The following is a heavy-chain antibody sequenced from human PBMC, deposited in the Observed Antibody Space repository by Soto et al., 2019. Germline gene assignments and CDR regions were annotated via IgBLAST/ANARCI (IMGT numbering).Heavy chain of an antibody. CDR2: MNPNSGNT. V-gene: IGHV1-8*01. CDR3: AREKTSYGMDV. CDR1: GYTFTSYD. Sequence: QVQPVQSGAEVKKPGASVKVSCKAAGYTFTSYDINWVRQATGQALDRMGWMNPNSGNTGNAQKFQGRVTMTRNNSISTAYMELSSLRSEGTAVYYCAREKTSYGMDVWGQGTTVTVSS. J-gene: IGHJ6*02.